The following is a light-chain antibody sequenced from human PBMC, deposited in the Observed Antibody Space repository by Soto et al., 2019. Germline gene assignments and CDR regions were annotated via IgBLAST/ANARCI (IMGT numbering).Light chain of an antibody. J-gene: IGKJ4*01. CDR3: QQYAVSPLT. Sequence: EIVLTQSPATLSLSPGETVTLSCRASQSVPQNYLGWYQQKPVQAPRLLIHGATTRATGIPDRFSGSWSGTDFTLTITRLEPEDFAVYFCQQYAVSPLTFGGGTKVEIK. CDR1: QSVPQNY. V-gene: IGKV3-20*01. CDR2: GAT.